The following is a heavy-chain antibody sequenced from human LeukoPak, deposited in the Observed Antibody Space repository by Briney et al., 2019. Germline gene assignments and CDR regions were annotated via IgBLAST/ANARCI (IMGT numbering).Heavy chain of an antibody. CDR3: ARGGEIPAAIYY. Sequence: SETLSLTCTVSGGSISSGGYYWSWIRQPPGKGLEWIGYIYHSGSTYYNPSLKSRVTISVDRSKNQFSLKLSSVTAADTAVYYCARGGEIPAAIYYWGQGTLVTVSS. V-gene: IGHV4-30-2*01. D-gene: IGHD2-2*01. J-gene: IGHJ4*02. CDR2: IYHSGST. CDR1: GGSISSGGYY.